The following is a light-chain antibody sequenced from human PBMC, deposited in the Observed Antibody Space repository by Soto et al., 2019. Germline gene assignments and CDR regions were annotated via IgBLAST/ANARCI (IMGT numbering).Light chain of an antibody. Sequence: EIVLTVSPATLSVSPGERATLSCRASQSVSINLAWYQQKPGQVPRLLIYGASSRATGIPDRFSGRGSGTDFTLTISRLEPEDFAVYYCQQYSSSPCTFGQGTRLEIK. J-gene: IGKJ5*01. CDR3: QQYSSSPCT. V-gene: IGKV3-20*01. CDR1: QSVSIN. CDR2: GAS.